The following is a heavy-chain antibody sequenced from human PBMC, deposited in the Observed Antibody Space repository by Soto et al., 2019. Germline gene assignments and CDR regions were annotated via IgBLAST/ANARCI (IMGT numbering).Heavy chain of an antibody. V-gene: IGHV4-30-4*01. D-gene: IGHD4-17*01. Sequence: SETLSLTCTVSGGSISSGDYYWSWIRQPPGKGLEWIGYIYYSGSTYYNPSLKSRVTISVDTSKNQFSLKLSSVTAADTAVYYCARDYGDYEVVDPWGQGTLVTVSS. J-gene: IGHJ5*02. CDR3: ARDYGDYEVVDP. CDR1: GGSISSGDYY. CDR2: IYYSGST.